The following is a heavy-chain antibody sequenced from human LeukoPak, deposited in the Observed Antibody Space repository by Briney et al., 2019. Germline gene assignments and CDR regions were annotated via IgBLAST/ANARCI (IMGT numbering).Heavy chain of an antibody. CDR1: GFTFSSYG. Sequence: GGSLRLSCAASGFTFSSYGMHWVRQAPGKGLEWVSSISESGDKTDYADSVRGRFTISRDNSQNTLYLQMNSLRVEDTALYYCAKQWVDCWGQGTLVTVSS. CDR2: ISESGDKT. V-gene: IGHV3-23*01. D-gene: IGHD1-26*01. CDR3: AKQWVDC. J-gene: IGHJ4*02.